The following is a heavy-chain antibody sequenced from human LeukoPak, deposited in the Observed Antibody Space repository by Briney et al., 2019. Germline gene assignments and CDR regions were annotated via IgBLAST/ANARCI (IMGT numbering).Heavy chain of an antibody. D-gene: IGHD3-10*01. CDR1: GFTFSSYS. V-gene: IGHV3-66*01. J-gene: IGHJ3*02. Sequence: GGSLRLSCAASGFTFSSYSVNWVRQAPGKGLEWVSVIYSGGSTYYADSVKGRFTISRGNSKNTLYLQMNSLRAEDTAVYYCARASWFGGPGAFDIWGQGTMVTVSS. CDR2: IYSGGST. CDR3: ARASWFGGPGAFDI.